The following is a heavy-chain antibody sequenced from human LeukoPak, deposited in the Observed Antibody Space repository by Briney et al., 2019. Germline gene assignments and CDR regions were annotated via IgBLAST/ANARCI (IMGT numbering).Heavy chain of an antibody. V-gene: IGHV4-34*01. Sequence: SETLSLTCAVYGGSFSGYYWSWIRQPPGKGLEWIGEINHSGSTNYNPSLTSRVTISVDTSKNQFSLKLSSVTAADTAVYYCARGGIAARRHFDYWGQGTLVTVSS. CDR3: ARGGIAARRHFDY. D-gene: IGHD6-6*01. J-gene: IGHJ4*02. CDR2: INHSGST. CDR1: GGSFSGYY.